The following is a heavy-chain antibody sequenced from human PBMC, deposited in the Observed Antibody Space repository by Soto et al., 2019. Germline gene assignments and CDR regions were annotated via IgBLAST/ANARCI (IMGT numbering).Heavy chain of an antibody. Sequence: GGSLRLSCAASGFTFDDYAMHWVRQAPGKGLEWVSGISWNSSSINYADSVKGQFTISRDNAKNTLYMQMNRLRADDTAVYYCATLMAEYSGYDSDWGQGTPVTVSS. CDR1: GFTFDDYA. V-gene: IGHV3-9*01. CDR2: ISWNSSSI. D-gene: IGHD5-12*01. CDR3: ATLMAEYSGYDSD. J-gene: IGHJ4*02.